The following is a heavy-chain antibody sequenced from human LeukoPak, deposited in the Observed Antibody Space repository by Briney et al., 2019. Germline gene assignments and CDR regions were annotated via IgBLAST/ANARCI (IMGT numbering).Heavy chain of an antibody. CDR3: ARAGRYYDSTGYYWYFDF. CDR1: GGSISSSNW. Sequence: SGTLSLTCAVSGGSISSSNWWSWVRQPPEKGQEWIGEISQSGSTNYNPSLKSRVTMSVDKSKNQFSLKLTSVTAADTAVYYCARAGRYYDSTGYYWYFDFWGQGTLVTVSS. V-gene: IGHV4-4*02. J-gene: IGHJ4*02. D-gene: IGHD3-22*01. CDR2: ISQSGST.